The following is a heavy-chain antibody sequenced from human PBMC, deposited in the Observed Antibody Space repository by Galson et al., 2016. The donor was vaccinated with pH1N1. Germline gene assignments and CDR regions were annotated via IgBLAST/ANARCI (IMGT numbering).Heavy chain of an antibody. CDR2: IYWDDAN. CDR3: AHRDVTIKNAFDV. D-gene: IGHD5-12*01. J-gene: IGHJ3*01. CDR1: AFSVSTSGEG. Sequence: PALVKPTQTLTLTCTFSAFSVSTSGEGVAWIRQPPGKALVWLALIYWDDANPYSPSLKNSLTITKDITKNHVVLTMTNMDHADTATSYCAHRDVTIKNAFDVWGQGTMVTVSS. V-gene: IGHV2-5*02.